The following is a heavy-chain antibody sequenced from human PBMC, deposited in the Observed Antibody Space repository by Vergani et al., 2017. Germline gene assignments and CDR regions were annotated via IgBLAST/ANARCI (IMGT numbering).Heavy chain of an antibody. CDR2: IYYSGST. CDR3: AREHYYYYGMDV. V-gene: IGHV4-61*02. Sequence: QVQLQESGPGLVKPSQTLSLTCTVSGGSISSGSYYWSWIRQPAGKGLEWIGRIYYSGSTNYNPSLKSRVTISVDTSKNQFSLKLSSVTAADTAVYYCAREHYYYYGMDVWGQGTTVTVSS. CDR1: GGSISSGSYY. J-gene: IGHJ6*02.